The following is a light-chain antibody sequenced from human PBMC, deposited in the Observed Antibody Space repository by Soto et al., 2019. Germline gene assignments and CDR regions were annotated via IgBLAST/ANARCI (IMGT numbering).Light chain of an antibody. Sequence: DIHMTHSPSSLPASVGDRLPITSRASQGIRNDLGWYQQRPGKAPKRLIYDASILQGGVPSRFSGSGSGTEFTLTISSLQPEDFATYPCLQHYSYPWTFGQGTKVDI. CDR1: QGIRND. CDR3: LQHYSYPWT. CDR2: DAS. J-gene: IGKJ1*01. V-gene: IGKV1-17*01.